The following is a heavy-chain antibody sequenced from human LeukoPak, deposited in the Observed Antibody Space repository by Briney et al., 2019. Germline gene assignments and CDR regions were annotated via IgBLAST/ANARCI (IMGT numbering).Heavy chain of an antibody. V-gene: IGHV4-39*07. CDR1: GDSFTSVTDY. CDR2: GDYSGGT. CDR3: AGERGEEYSSGWYKTNYFYN. J-gene: IGHJ4*02. Sequence: PSETLSLTCTVSGDSFTSVTDYWAWIRQPPGKGLEWIASGDYSGGTYYNPSLKSRVAISADMSKNQISLKLTSVTGADTAVYYCAGERGEEYSSGWYKTNYFYNWGQGIRVTVSS. D-gene: IGHD6-19*01.